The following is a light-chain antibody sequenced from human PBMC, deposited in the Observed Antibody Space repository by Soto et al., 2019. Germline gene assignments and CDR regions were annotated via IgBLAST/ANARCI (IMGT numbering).Light chain of an antibody. CDR1: SGHSAYA. Sequence: QSVLTQSPSASASLGASVKLTCTLSSGHSAYAIAWHQQQPEKGPRYLMKLNSDGSHSKGDGIPDRFSGSSSGAERYLSISSLHSEDEADYYCQTWVTGPPSVFGGWTKLTVL. CDR2: LNSDGSH. CDR3: QTWVTGPPSV. J-gene: IGLJ3*02. V-gene: IGLV4-69*01.